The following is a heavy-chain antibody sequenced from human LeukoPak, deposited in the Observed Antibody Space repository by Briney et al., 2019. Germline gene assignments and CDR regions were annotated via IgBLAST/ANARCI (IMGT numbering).Heavy chain of an antibody. CDR1: GGSVSSGISY. Sequence: PSETLSLTCSVSGGSVSSGISYWSWIRQPPGEGLEWIAYISGSGGSDYNPSLRGRVTISLDTSKNQFSMNLISVTAADTAVYYCAREGVAAAGKLDYWGQGTLVTVSS. V-gene: IGHV4-61*01. J-gene: IGHJ4*02. CDR3: AREGVAAAGKLDY. D-gene: IGHD6-13*01. CDR2: ISGSGGS.